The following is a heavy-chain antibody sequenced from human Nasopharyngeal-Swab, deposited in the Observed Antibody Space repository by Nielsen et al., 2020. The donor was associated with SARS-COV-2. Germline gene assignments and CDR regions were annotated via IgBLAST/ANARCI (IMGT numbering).Heavy chain of an antibody. CDR3: ARDRSSYDLWSGYRTSYYFDL. Sequence: GESLNISCAASGFTFSSYGMHWVRRAPGKGLQLVASIWFDGNRKYYADSMKGRHTISRDNSKNTLYLQMNSLRVDDTAVYYCARDRSSYDLWSGYRTSYYFDLWGQGTLVSVSS. CDR1: GFTFSSYG. V-gene: IGHV3-33*08. D-gene: IGHD3-3*01. J-gene: IGHJ4*02. CDR2: IWFDGNRK.